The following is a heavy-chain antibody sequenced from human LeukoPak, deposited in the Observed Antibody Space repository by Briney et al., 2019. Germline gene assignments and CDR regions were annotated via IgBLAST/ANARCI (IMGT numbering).Heavy chain of an antibody. CDR1: GGSISSHF. Sequence: SETLSLTCSVSGGSISSHFWNCIRQPPGKGLEWIGYIYNSVSTNYNPSLESRVTISVDTSMKQVSLKLSSVTAADTAMYYCARGDVSYYYMDVWGQGTLVTVSS. CDR2: IYNSVST. CDR3: ARGDVSYYYMDV. D-gene: IGHD3-16*01. J-gene: IGHJ6*03. V-gene: IGHV4-59*11.